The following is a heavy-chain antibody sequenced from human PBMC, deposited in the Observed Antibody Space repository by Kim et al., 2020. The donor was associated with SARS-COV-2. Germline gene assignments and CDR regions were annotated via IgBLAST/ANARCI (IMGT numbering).Heavy chain of an antibody. V-gene: IGHV4-59*01. CDR3: ARVKGFGELSLDY. J-gene: IGHJ4*02. Sequence: SETLSLTCTVSGGSISSYYWSWIRQPPGKGLEWIGYIYYSGSTNYNPSLKSRVTISVDTSKNQFSLKLSSVTAADTAVYYCARVKGFGELSLDYWGQGTL. D-gene: IGHD3-10*01. CDR2: IYYSGST. CDR1: GGSISSYY.